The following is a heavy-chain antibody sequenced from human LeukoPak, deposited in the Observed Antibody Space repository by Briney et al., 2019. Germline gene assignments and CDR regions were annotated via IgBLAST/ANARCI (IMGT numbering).Heavy chain of an antibody. CDR1: GYTFTSYG. CDR2: IIPIFGTA. J-gene: IGHJ3*02. Sequence: SVKVSCKASGYTFTSYGISWVRQAPGQGLEWMGGIIPIFGTANYAQKFQGRVTITTDESTSTAYMELSSLRSEDTAVYYCARPMWSGYSTLDDAFDIWGQGTMVTVSS. CDR3: ARPMWSGYSTLDDAFDI. D-gene: IGHD3-3*01. V-gene: IGHV1-69*05.